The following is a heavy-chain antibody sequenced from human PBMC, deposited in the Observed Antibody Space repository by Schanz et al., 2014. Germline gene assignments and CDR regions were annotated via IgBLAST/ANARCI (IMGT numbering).Heavy chain of an antibody. CDR3: ATDLTAVDYDAIGL. J-gene: IGHJ3*01. CDR1: GFTFSIYG. Sequence: EVQLLESGGGLVQPGGSLRLSCAASGFTFSIYGMSWVRQAPGKGLEWVGRITNKPNNYNTEYAASVKGRFTISRDDSKNTLHLQMNSLKTEDTAVYYCATDLTAVDYDAIGLWGQGTMVTVSA. V-gene: IGHV3-72*01. CDR2: ITNKPNNYNT. D-gene: IGHD4-17*01.